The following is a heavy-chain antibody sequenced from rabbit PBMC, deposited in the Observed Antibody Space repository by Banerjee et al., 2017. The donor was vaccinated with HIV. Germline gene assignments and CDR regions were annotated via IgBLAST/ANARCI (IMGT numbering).Heavy chain of an antibody. V-gene: IGHV1S47*01. CDR3: ARDDAGDGGYVFNL. J-gene: IGHJ4*01. CDR2: IYPDYGST. Sequence: QEQLVESGGGLVTLGGSLKLSCKASELDFTSSGISWVRQAPGKGLEWIAYIYPDYGSTDYASWVNGRFTISLDNAQNTVFLQMTSLTAADTATYFCARDDAGDGGYVFNLWGPGTLVTVS. D-gene: IGHD2-1*01. CDR1: ELDFTSSG.